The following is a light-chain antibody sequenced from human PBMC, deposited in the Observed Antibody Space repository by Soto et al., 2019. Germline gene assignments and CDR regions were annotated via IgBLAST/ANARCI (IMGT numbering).Light chain of an antibody. V-gene: IGLV2-23*01. CDR3: CSSAPESTYV. CDR2: GNT. J-gene: IGLJ1*01. CDR1: SSDVGGYNL. Sequence: QSVLTQPASVSVSPGQSITISCTGTSSDVGGYNLVSWYQQHPGKAPKLIIFGNTERPSGVSHRFSGSKSGNTASLTISGVQVEDEADYFCCSSAPESTYVFGTGTKVTVL.